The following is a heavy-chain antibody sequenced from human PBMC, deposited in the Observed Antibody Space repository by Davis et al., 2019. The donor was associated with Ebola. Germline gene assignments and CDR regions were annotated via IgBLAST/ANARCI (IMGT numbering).Heavy chain of an antibody. CDR3: ANCPYNWKLGYFQH. V-gene: IGHV3-73*01. CDR1: GFTFSGSA. Sequence: GESLKISCAASGFTFSGSAMHWVRQASGKGLEWVGRIRSKANSYATAYAASVKGRFTISRDNSKNTLYLQMNSLRAEDTAVYYCANCPYNWKLGYFQHWGQGTLVTVSS. CDR2: IRSKANSYAT. J-gene: IGHJ1*01. D-gene: IGHD1-20*01.